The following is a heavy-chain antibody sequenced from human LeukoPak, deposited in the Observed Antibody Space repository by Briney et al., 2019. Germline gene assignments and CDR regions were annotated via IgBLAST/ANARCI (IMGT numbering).Heavy chain of an antibody. D-gene: IGHD2-2*01. Sequence: GGSLRLSCAASRFTFSSYAMSWVRQAPGKGLEWVSSISGSGGTTYYADSVRGRFTISRDNSKNTLYLQMNSLRAEDTAVYYCAKASELLYQLLSDWGQGTLVTVSS. CDR1: RFTFSSYA. CDR3: AKASELLYQLLSD. J-gene: IGHJ4*02. CDR2: ISGSGGTT. V-gene: IGHV3-23*01.